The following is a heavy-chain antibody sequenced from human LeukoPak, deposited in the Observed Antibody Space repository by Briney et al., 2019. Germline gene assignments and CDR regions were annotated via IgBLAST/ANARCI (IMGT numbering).Heavy chain of an antibody. Sequence: GGSLRLSCAASGFTFSMSVMSWVREAPGKGLEWVSVISGSGGKTYYADSVKGRFTISKDNSKNTLYLQKNSLRDEGTAVYYCAKTLQPRSVFDIWGKGTMVTVSS. CDR2: ISGSGGKT. J-gene: IGHJ3*02. D-gene: IGHD2-2*01. V-gene: IGHV3-23*01. CDR1: GFTFSMSV. CDR3: AKTLQPRSVFDI.